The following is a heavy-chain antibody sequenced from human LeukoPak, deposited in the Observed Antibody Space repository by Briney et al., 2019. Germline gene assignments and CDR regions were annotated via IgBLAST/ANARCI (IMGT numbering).Heavy chain of an antibody. CDR2: IYYSGST. CDR3: ARPSGSYLFGNWFDP. V-gene: IGHV4-39*01. J-gene: IGHJ5*02. Sequence: SETLSLTCTVSGGSISSSSYCWGWIRQPPGKGLEWVGSIYYSGSTYYNPSLKSRVTISVDTSKNQFSLKLSSVTAADTAVYYCARPSGSYLFGNWFDPWGQGTLVTVSS. D-gene: IGHD1-26*01. CDR1: GGSISSSSYC.